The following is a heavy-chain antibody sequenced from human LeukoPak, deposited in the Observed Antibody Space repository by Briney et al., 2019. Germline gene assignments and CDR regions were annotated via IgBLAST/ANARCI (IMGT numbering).Heavy chain of an antibody. V-gene: IGHV3-21*01. Sequence: GGSLRLSCAASGFTFSSYSMNWVRQASGKGWEWVSSISSTGSYIFYADSVKGRFTISRDNAKNSLYLQMNSLRAEDTAVYYCAREMDDILTGYGLDYWGQGTLVTVSS. D-gene: IGHD3-9*01. CDR3: AREMDDILTGYGLDY. CDR2: ISSTGSYI. J-gene: IGHJ4*02. CDR1: GFTFSSYS.